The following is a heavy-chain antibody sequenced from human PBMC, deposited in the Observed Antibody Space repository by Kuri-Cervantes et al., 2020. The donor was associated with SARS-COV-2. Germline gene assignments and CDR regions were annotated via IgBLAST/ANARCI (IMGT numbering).Heavy chain of an antibody. CDR3: ARGGAVTTFFRIGRAFDI. CDR2: INHSGST. Sequence: SQTLSLTCAVYGGSFSGYYWSWIRQPPGKGLERIGEINHSGSTNYNPSLKSRVTISVDTSKNQFSLKLSSVTAADTAVYYCARGGAVTTFFRIGRAFDIWGQGTMVTVSS. CDR1: GGSFSGYY. D-gene: IGHD4-11*01. J-gene: IGHJ3*02. V-gene: IGHV4-34*01.